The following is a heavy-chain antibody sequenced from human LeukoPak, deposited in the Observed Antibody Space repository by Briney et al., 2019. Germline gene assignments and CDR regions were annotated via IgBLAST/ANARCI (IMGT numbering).Heavy chain of an antibody. CDR3: ARGVRYCSSTSCPENDY. D-gene: IGHD2-2*01. CDR2: INHSGST. Sequence: SETLSLTCAAYGGSFSGYYWSWIRQPPGKGLEWIGEINHSGSTNYNPSLKSRVTISVDTSKNQFPLKLSSVTAADTAVYYCARGVRYCSSTSCPENDYWGQGTLVTVSS. V-gene: IGHV4-34*01. CDR1: GGSFSGYY. J-gene: IGHJ4*02.